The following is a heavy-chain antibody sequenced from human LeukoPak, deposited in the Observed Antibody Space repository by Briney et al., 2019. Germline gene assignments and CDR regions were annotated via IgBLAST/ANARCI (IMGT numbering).Heavy chain of an antibody. V-gene: IGHV3-11*04. J-gene: IGHJ5*02. D-gene: IGHD2-8*01. CDR2: ISSSSSTI. CDR3: ARVTKNWFDP. CDR1: GLTFSDYY. Sequence: GGSLRLSCAASGLTFSDYYMSWIRQAPGKGLEWVSYISSSSSTIYYADSVKGRFTISRDNAKNSLYLQMNSLRDEDTAVYYCARVTKNWFDPWGQGTLVTVSS.